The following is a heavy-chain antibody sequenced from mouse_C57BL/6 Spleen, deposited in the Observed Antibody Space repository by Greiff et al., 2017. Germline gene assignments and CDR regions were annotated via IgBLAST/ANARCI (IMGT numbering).Heavy chain of an antibody. V-gene: IGHV1-15*01. CDR1: GYTFTDYE. CDR2: IDPETGGT. D-gene: IGHD1-1*01. J-gene: IGHJ4*01. Sequence: VQLQQSGAELVRPGASVTLSCKASGYTFTDYEMHWVKQTPVHGLEWIGAIDPETGGTAYNQKFKGKAILTADKSSSTAYMELRSLTSEDSAVXYCTKYGSSLYYAMDYWGQGTSVTVSS. CDR3: TKYGSSLYYAMDY.